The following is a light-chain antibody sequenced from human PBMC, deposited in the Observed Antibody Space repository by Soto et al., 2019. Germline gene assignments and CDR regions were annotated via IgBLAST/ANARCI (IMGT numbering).Light chain of an antibody. Sequence: EVVVTQSPAPLSVSPGERAPLSCRARQSVTTNMAWYQQHPGQAPRLLIYGASTRATGIPARFSGSGSGTDFTLTISSLQPADVATYYCQQYNSYSSWTFGQGTKVDIK. V-gene: IGKV3-15*01. J-gene: IGKJ1*01. CDR3: QQYNSYSSWT. CDR1: QSVTTN. CDR2: GAS.